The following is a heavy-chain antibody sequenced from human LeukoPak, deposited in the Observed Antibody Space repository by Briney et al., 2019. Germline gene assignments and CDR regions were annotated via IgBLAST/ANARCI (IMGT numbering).Heavy chain of an antibody. D-gene: IGHD3-22*01. V-gene: IGHV3-21*01. Sequence: TGGSLRLSCAASGFTFSSYSMNWVRQAPGKGLEWVSSISSSSSYIYYADSVKGRFTISRDNAKNSPYLQMNSLRAEDTAVYYCAREEDSSGYCDYWGQGTLVTVSS. CDR1: GFTFSSYS. CDR2: ISSSSSYI. CDR3: AREEDSSGYCDY. J-gene: IGHJ4*02.